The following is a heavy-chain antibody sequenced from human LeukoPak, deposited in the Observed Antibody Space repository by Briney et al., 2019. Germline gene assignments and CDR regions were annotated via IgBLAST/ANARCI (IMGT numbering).Heavy chain of an antibody. CDR3: AKGEGLRWYYFDY. CDR1: GFTFSSYA. V-gene: IGHV3-23*01. CDR2: ISGSGGST. J-gene: IGHJ4*02. Sequence: GGSLRLSCAASGFTFSSYAMSWVRQAPGKGLEWVSAISGSGGSTYYADSVKGRFIISRDNSKSTLYLQMNSLRAEDTAVYYCAKGEGLRWYYFDYWGQGTLVTVSS. D-gene: IGHD4-23*01.